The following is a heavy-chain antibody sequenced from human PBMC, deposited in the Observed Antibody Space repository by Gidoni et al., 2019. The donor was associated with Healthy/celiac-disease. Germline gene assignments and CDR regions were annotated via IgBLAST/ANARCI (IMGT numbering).Heavy chain of an antibody. CDR1: GYSFTSYC. CDR2: IYPGDSDT. D-gene: IGHD4-4*01. J-gene: IGHJ5*02. CDR3: ARGDYSNYYYNWFDP. Sequence: EVQLLQSGAEVQKPGGSLTSSCKGSGYSFTSYCSGWVRQMPGKGLELMGIIYPGDSDTRYSPSVQGQVTISADKSISTAYLQWSSLKASDTAMYYCARGDYSNYYYNWFDPWGQGTLVTVSS. V-gene: IGHV5-51*03.